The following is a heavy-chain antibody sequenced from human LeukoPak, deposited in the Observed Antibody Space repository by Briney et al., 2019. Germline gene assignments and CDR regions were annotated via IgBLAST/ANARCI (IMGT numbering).Heavy chain of an antibody. D-gene: IGHD5-18*01. CDR2: IIPIFGTA. J-gene: IGHJ4*02. CDR1: GYTFTSYD. V-gene: IGHV1-69*13. CDR3: ARIPYSYGPPYFDY. Sequence: GASVKVSCKASGYTFTSYDINWVRQAPGQGLEWMGGIIPIFGTANYAQKFQGRVTITADESTSTAYMELSSLRSEDTAVYYCARIPYSYGPPYFDYWGQGTLVTVSS.